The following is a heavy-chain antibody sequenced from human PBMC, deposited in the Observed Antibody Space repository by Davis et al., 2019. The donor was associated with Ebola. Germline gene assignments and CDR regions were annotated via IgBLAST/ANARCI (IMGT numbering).Heavy chain of an antibody. V-gene: IGHV3-74*01. CDR3: AKANRCSSTSCYWGYYYYGMDV. D-gene: IGHD2-2*01. Sequence: GESLKISCAASGFTFTRYWMHWVRQAPGKGLVWVSRINSDGSSTSYADSVKGRFTISRDNAKNTLYLQMNSLRAEDTAVYYCAKANRCSSTSCYWGYYYYGMDVWGQGTTVTVSS. CDR2: INSDGSST. CDR1: GFTFTRYW. J-gene: IGHJ6*02.